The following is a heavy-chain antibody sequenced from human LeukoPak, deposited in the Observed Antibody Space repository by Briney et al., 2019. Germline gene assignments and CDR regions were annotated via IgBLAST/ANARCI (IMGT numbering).Heavy chain of an antibody. CDR3: ARLSGTTWRDWFDP. J-gene: IGHJ5*02. Sequence: PSETLSLTCTGSGGSITYYYWSWIRQPPGKGLEWIGYSHYSGTTNYNPSLKSRVTISVDTSKNQFSLRMTSVTAADTALYYCARLSGTTWRDWFDPWGQGTLVTVSS. D-gene: IGHD1-14*01. CDR2: SHYSGTT. CDR1: GGSITYYY. V-gene: IGHV4-59*08.